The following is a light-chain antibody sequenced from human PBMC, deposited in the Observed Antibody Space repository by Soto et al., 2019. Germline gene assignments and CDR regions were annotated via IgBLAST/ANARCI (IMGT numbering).Light chain of an antibody. V-gene: IGKV1-39*01. CDR1: QTISSW. CDR3: QQSYTST. Sequence: DIQVTQSPSTLSGSVGDRVTITCRASQTISSWLAWYQQKPGKAPKLLIYGASSLQSGVPSRFIGSASGTDFTLTISSLQPEDFATYYCQQSYTSTFGQGTKVDIK. CDR2: GAS. J-gene: IGKJ1*01.